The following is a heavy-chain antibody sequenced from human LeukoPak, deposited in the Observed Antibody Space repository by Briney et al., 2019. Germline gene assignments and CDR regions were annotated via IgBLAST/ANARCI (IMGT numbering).Heavy chain of an antibody. J-gene: IGHJ4*02. CDR3: ARDRSKLVGGPYYFDY. Sequence: GGSLRLSCAASGFTFSSYWMSWVRQAPGKGLEWVANIKQDGSEKYYVDSVKGRFTISRDNAKNSLYLQMNSLRAEDTAVYYCARDRSKLVGGPYYFDYWGQGTLVTVSS. D-gene: IGHD1-26*01. CDR2: IKQDGSEK. CDR1: GFTFSSYW. V-gene: IGHV3-7*01.